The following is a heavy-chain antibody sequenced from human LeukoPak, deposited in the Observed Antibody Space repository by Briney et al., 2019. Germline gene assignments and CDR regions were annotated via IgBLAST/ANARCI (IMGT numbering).Heavy chain of an antibody. J-gene: IGHJ4*02. CDR2: IISRGDTT. Sequence: PGGSLRLSCAASGFTFNSWSMNWVRQAPGKGLEWISNIISRGDTTHYADSVKGRFTISRDNAKNSLFLQLNSLRAEDTAVYYCARGRGYCTGASCDIDYWGRGTLVTISS. CDR1: GFTFNSWS. D-gene: IGHD2-8*02. CDR3: ARGRGYCTGASCDIDY. V-gene: IGHV3-48*04.